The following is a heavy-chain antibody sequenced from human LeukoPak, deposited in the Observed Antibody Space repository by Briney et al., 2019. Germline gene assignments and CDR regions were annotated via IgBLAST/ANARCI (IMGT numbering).Heavy chain of an antibody. V-gene: IGHV1-2*02. J-gene: IGHJ6*02. CDR3: ARDRPAASNDGTDV. CDR2: INPNSGGT. Sequence: GASVKVSCKASGYTFTGYYMHWVRQAPGQGLEWMGWINPNSGGTNYAQKFQGRVTMTRDTSISTAYMELSRLRSDDTAVYYCARDRPAASNDGTDVWGQGTTVTVSS. D-gene: IGHD2-2*01. CDR1: GYTFTGYY.